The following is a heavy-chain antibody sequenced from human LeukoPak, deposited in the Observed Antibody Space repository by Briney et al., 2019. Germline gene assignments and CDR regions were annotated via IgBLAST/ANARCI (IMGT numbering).Heavy chain of an antibody. CDR1: GFTFSNYA. V-gene: IGHV3-23*01. J-gene: IGHJ4*02. CDR2: LSGSGGST. CDR3: AKDRSRDGYNFSFDY. D-gene: IGHD5-24*01. Sequence: GGSLRLSCAASGFTFSNYAMSWVRQAPGKGLEWVSGLSGSGGSTYYADSVKGRFTISRDNSKNTLYLQMNSLRAEDTAVYYCAKDRSRDGYNFSFDYWGQGTLVTVSS.